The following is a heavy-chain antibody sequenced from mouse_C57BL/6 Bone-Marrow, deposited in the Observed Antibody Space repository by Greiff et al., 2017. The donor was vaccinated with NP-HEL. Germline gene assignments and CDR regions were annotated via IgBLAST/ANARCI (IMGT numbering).Heavy chain of an antibody. J-gene: IGHJ3*01. Sequence: VQLKESGAELVRPGASVKLSCTASGFNIKDDYMHWVKQRPEQGLEWIGWIDPENGDTEYASKFQGKATITADTSSNTAYLQLSSLTSEDTAVYYCTTGDGYLWFAYWGQGTLVTVSA. V-gene: IGHV14-4*01. CDR2: IDPENGDT. D-gene: IGHD2-3*01. CDR1: GFNIKDDY. CDR3: TTGDGYLWFAY.